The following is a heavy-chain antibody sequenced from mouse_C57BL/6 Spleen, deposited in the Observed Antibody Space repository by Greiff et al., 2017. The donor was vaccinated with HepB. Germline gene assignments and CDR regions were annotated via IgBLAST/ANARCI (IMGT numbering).Heavy chain of an antibody. CDR3: ARGTFGGSSSWFAY. CDR2: IDPSDSYT. J-gene: IGHJ3*01. V-gene: IGHV1-50*01. CDR1: GYTFTSYW. D-gene: IGHD1-1*01. Sequence: QVQLQQPGAELVKPGASVKLSCKASGYTFTSYWMQWVKQRPGQGLEWIGEIDPSDSYTNYNQKFKGKATLTVDTSSSTAYMQLSSLTSEDSAFYYCARGTFGGSSSWFAYWGQGTLVTVSA.